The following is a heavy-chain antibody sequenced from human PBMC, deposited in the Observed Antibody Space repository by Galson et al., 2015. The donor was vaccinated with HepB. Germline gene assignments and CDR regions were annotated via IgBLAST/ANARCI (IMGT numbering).Heavy chain of an antibody. D-gene: IGHD6-19*01. V-gene: IGHV1-3*01. Sequence: SVKVSCKASGYTFTSYAIHWVRQAPGQRLEWMGWINAGNGNTKYSQKFQGRVTITRDTSASTAYMELSSLRSEDTAVYYCAREPSGWYYFDYWGQGTLVTVSS. CDR3: AREPSGWYYFDY. CDR1: GYTFTSYA. CDR2: INAGNGNT. J-gene: IGHJ4*02.